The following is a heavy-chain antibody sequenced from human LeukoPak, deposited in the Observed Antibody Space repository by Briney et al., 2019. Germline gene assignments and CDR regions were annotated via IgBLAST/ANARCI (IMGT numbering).Heavy chain of an antibody. D-gene: IGHD3-16*02. Sequence: PSETLSLTCTVSGGSISSSSYYWGWIRQPPGKGLEWIGSIYYSGSTYYNPSLKSRVTISVDTSKNQFSLKLSSVTAADTAVYYCARDFRYVWGSYRSELPDWGQGTLVTVSS. J-gene: IGHJ4*02. CDR3: ARDFRYVWGSYRSELPD. V-gene: IGHV4-39*07. CDR2: IYYSGST. CDR1: GGSISSSSYY.